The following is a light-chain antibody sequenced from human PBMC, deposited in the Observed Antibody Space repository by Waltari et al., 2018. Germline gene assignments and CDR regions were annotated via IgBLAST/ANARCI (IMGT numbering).Light chain of an antibody. CDR3: QKYNSAPRT. V-gene: IGKV1-27*01. CDR1: EGFRNY. CDR2: AAS. Sequence: DIHMTQSPSSLSASVGDRVTITCRASEGFRNYFAWYQQKPWKVPKLLIYAASTLQSGVPSRFSGSGSGTDFTLTISSLQPEDVATYYCQKYNSAPRTFGQGTKVEIK. J-gene: IGKJ1*01.